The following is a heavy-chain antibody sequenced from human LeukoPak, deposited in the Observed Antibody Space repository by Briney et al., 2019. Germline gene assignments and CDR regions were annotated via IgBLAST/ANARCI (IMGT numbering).Heavy chain of an antibody. D-gene: IGHD1-26*01. CDR2: ILPKTGGT. CDR1: GYTFTGYY. V-gene: IGHV1-2*02. CDR3: AGPWDQVGFDP. J-gene: IGHJ5*02. Sequence: ASVKVSCKASGYTFTGYYLHWVRQAPGQGLEWMGWILPKTGGTSYAQKFQGRVTMTRDTSISTAYMELIGLRSDDTAVYYCAGPWDQVGFDPWGQGTLVTVSS.